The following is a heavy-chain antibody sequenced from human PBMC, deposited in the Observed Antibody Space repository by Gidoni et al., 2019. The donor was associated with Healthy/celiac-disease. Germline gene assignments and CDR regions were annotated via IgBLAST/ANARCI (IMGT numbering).Heavy chain of an antibody. CDR3: ARGFYYDSSGYYYLGAFDI. CDR1: GYTFTSYD. J-gene: IGHJ3*02. CDR2: MNPNSGNT. Sequence: QVQLVQSGAEVKKPGASVKVSCTASGYTFTSYDIHWVRQATGQGLEWMGWMNPNSGNTGYAQKFQGRVTITRNTSISTAYMELSSLRSEDTAVYYCARGFYYDSSGYYYLGAFDIWGQGTMVTVSS. V-gene: IGHV1-8*03. D-gene: IGHD3-22*01.